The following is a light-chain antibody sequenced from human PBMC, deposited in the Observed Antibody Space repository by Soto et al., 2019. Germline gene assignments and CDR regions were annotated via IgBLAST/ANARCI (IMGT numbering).Light chain of an antibody. CDR1: SSDIGGYRY. J-gene: IGLJ3*02. V-gene: IGLV2-14*01. Sequence: QSALTQPASLSGSLGQSITISCTGTSSDIGGYRYVSWYQHHPDTAPKLMIYEVTSRPSGVSSRFSGSKSGNTASLTISGLHPEDGADYYCSSYTKDAWVFGGGTKLTVL. CDR3: SSYTKDAWV. CDR2: EVT.